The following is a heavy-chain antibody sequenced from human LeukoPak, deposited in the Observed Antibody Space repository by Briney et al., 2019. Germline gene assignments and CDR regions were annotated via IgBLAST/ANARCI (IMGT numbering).Heavy chain of an antibody. CDR3: ARVSWCITMVRGVRIGY. Sequence: VSVKVSYQPSRYTFTKYGISWVRQAPGQGGKCVGCISAYNGNNNYAQKLQGRDTMTTDTSTSTAYMELRSLRSDDTAVYYCARVSWCITMVRGVRIGYWGQGTLVTVSS. J-gene: IGHJ4*02. D-gene: IGHD3-10*01. V-gene: IGHV1-18*01. CDR1: RYTFTKYG. CDR2: ISAYNGNN.